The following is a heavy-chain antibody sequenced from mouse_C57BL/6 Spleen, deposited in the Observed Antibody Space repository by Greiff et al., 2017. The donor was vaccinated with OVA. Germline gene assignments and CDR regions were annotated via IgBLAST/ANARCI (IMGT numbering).Heavy chain of an antibody. CDR2: ISGGGGNT. V-gene: IGHV5-9*01. CDR1: GFTFSSYT. D-gene: IGHD2-5*01. CDR3: ARHYSNYDAMDY. J-gene: IGHJ4*01. Sequence: EVQLVESGGGLVKPGGSLKLSCAASGFTFSSYTMSWVRQTPEKSLEWVATISGGGGNTYYPGSVKGRFTLSRDNAKNTLYLKMSSLGSEDTALYYCARHYSNYDAMDYWGQGTSVTGAS.